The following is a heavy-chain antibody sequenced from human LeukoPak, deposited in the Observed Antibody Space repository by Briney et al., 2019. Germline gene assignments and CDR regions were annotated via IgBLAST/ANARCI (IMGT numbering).Heavy chain of an antibody. D-gene: IGHD3-22*01. J-gene: IGHJ4*02. V-gene: IGHV3-30*04. Sequence: GGSLRLSCAASGFTFSSYAMHWVRQAPGKGLEWVAVISYDGSNKYYADSVKGRFTISRDNSKNTLYLQINSLRAEDTAVYYCARGKRSSGYLDYWGQGTLVTVSS. CDR2: ISYDGSNK. CDR1: GFTFSSYA. CDR3: ARGKRSSGYLDY.